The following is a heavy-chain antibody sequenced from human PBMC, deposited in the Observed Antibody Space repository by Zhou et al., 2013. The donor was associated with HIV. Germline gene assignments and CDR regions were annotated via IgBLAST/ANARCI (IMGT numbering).Heavy chain of an antibody. CDR3: ARQTGYSYGTRYYYYYMDV. J-gene: IGHJ6*03. V-gene: IGHV1-69*05. D-gene: IGHD5-18*01. CDR2: IIPIFGTA. Sequence: QVQLVQSGAEVKKPGSSVKVSCKASGGTFSSYAISWVRQAPGQGLEWMGGIIPIFGTANYAQKFQGRVTITTDESTSTAYMELSSLRSEDTAVYYCARQTGYSYGTRYYYYYMDVWGKGTTVTVSS. CDR1: GGTFSSYA.